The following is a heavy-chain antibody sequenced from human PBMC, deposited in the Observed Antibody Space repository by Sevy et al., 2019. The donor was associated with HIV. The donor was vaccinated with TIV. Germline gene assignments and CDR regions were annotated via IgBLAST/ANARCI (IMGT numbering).Heavy chain of an antibody. J-gene: IGHJ4*02. CDR2: ISYDGSNK. CDR3: GRDPSPYSSWYRSFDY. Sequence: GGSLRLSCAASGFTFSSYAMHWVRQAPGKGLEWVAVISYDGSNKYYADSVKGRFTISSDNSKNTLYLQMNSLRAEDTAVYYCGRDPSPYSSWYRSFDYWGQGTLVTVSS. CDR1: GFTFSSYA. V-gene: IGHV3-30-3*01. D-gene: IGHD6-13*01.